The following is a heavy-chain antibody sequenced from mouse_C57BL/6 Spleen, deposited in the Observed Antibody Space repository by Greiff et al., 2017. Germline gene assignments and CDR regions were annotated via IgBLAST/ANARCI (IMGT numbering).Heavy chain of an antibody. J-gene: IGHJ2*01. CDR3: ARKGWLLRFDY. CDR1: GYTFTDYY. Sequence: VQLKHSGPELVKPGASVKISCKASGYTFTDYYMNWVKQSHGKSLEWIGDINPNNGGTSYNQKFKGKATLTVDKSSSTAYMELRSLTSEDAAVYYCARKGWLLRFDYWGQGTTLTVSS. D-gene: IGHD2-3*01. V-gene: IGHV1-26*01. CDR2: INPNNGGT.